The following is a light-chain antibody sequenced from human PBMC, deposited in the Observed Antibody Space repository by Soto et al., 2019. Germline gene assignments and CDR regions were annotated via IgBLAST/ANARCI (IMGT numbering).Light chain of an antibody. CDR1: QSVSSSY. Sequence: EIVLTQTTGTLSLSPGERATLSCRASQSVSSSYLAWYQQKPGQAPRLLIYGASSRPTGIPDRFSGSGSGTDFTLTISRMEPEDFAVYYCQQYGSSSTFGQVKRLEIK. CDR2: GAS. V-gene: IGKV3-20*01. CDR3: QQYGSSST. J-gene: IGKJ5*01.